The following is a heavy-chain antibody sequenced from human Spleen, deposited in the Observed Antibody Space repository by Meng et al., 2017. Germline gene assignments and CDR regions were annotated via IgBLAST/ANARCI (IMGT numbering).Heavy chain of an antibody. Sequence: ASVKVSCKASGYTFTSYGISWVRQAPGQGLEWMGWISTYNGNTNYAQKLQGRVTMTTDTPTSTAYMELRSLRSDDTAVYYCARDNPFGDRSNYFDYWGQGTLVTVSS. V-gene: IGHV1-18*01. J-gene: IGHJ4*02. D-gene: IGHD4-17*01. CDR3: ARDNPFGDRSNYFDY. CDR1: GYTFTSYG. CDR2: ISTYNGNT.